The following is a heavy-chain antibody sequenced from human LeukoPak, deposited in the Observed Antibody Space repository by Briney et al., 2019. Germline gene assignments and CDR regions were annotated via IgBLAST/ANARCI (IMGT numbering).Heavy chain of an antibody. J-gene: IGHJ5*02. CDR2: IYYSGST. D-gene: IGHD2-2*01. CDR3: ASPYCSSTSCYFGWFDP. CDR1: GGSISSYY. V-gene: IGHV4-59*05. Sequence: SETLSLTCTVSGGSISSYYWSWIRQPAGKGLEWIGSIYYSGSTYYNPSLKSRVTISVDTSKNQFSLKLSSVTAADTAVYYCASPYCSSTSCYFGWFDPWGQGTLVTVSS.